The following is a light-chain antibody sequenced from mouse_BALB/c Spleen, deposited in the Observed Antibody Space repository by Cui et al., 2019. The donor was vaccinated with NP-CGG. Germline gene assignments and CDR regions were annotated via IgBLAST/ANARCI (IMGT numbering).Light chain of an antibody. J-gene: IGLJ1*01. CDR3: ALWYSNHWV. CDR2: GTN. V-gene: IGLV1*01. CDR1: TGAVTTGNY. Sequence: QALVTQESLLTTSPGETVTLTCRSSTGAVTTGNYANWVQEKPDHLFTGLIGGTNNRVPGVPARFSGSLIGDKAALTITGAQTEDEAIYFCALWYSNHWVFGGGTKLTVL.